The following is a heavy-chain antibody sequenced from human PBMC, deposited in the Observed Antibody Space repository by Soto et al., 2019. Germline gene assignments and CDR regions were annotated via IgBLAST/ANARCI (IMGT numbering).Heavy chain of an antibody. V-gene: IGHV4-39*01. D-gene: IGHD5-18*01. CDR3: ACIVSGGYSYGFYYYGMDV. CDR2: IYYSGST. CDR1: GGSISSSSYY. Sequence: PSETLSLTCTVSGGSISSSSYYWGWIRQPPGKGLEWIGSIYYSGSTYYNPSLKSRVTISVDTSKNQFSLKLSSVTAADTAVYYCACIVSGGYSYGFYYYGMDVWGQGTTFTVSS. J-gene: IGHJ6*02.